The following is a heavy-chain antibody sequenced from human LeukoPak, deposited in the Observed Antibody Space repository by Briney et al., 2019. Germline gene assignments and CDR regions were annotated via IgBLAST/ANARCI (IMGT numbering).Heavy chain of an antibody. Sequence: GGPLRLSCAASGFSFDDYGMSWVRQGPGKGLEWVSGITWNGGRTGYADSVKGRLTISRDNAKNSLYLQMNSLRAEDTALYYCARGTARFLEWFGSMGFDYWGQGALVTVSS. D-gene: IGHD3-3*01. CDR1: GFSFDDYG. CDR3: ARGTARFLEWFGSMGFDY. CDR2: ITWNGGRT. V-gene: IGHV3-20*04. J-gene: IGHJ4*02.